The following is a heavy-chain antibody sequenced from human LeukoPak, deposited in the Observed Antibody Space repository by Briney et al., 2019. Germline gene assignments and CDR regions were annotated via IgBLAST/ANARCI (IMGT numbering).Heavy chain of an antibody. CDR2: IKQDGSEE. CDR1: RFNFNRFW. J-gene: IGHJ4*02. Sequence: GGSLRLSCAASRFNFNRFWMSWVRQAPGNGLEWGANIKQDGSEEYYVDSVKGRFTISRDNAKNSLYLQMNSLRAEDTAVYYCARLLYGSGSYAYYFDYWGQGTLVTVSS. D-gene: IGHD3-10*01. CDR3: ARLLYGSGSYAYYFDY. V-gene: IGHV3-7*01.